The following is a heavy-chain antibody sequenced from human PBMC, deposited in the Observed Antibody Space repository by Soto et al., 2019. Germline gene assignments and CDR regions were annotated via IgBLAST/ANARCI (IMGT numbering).Heavy chain of an antibody. CDR1: GGTFSSYT. D-gene: IGHD2-2*01. CDR3: ARDLDRIVVVPAAMELVYFDY. Sequence: ASVKVSCKASGGTFSSYTISWVRQAPGQGLEWMGWISAYNGNTNYAQKLQGRVTMTTDTSTSTAYMELWSLRSDDTAVYYCARDLDRIVVVPAAMELVYFDYWGQGTLVTVSS. J-gene: IGHJ4*02. V-gene: IGHV1-18*01. CDR2: ISAYNGNT.